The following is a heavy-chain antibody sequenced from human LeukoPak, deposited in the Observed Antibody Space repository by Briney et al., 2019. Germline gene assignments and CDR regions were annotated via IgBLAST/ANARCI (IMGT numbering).Heavy chain of an antibody. CDR3: AGCKGDTTIFGVVIIPPFDY. D-gene: IGHD3-3*01. CDR2: IIPIFGTA. J-gene: IGHJ4*02. Sequence: SVKVSCKASGGTFSSYAISWVRQAPGQGLEWMGGIIPIFGTANYAQKFQGRVTITADESTSTAYMELSSLRSEDTAVYYCAGCKGDTTIFGVVIIPPFDYWGQGTLVTVSS. V-gene: IGHV1-69*13. CDR1: GGTFSSYA.